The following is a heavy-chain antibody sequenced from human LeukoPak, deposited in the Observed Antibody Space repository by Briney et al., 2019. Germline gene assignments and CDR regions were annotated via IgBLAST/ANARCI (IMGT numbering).Heavy chain of an antibody. CDR1: GGSISSGSYY. Sequence: PSQTLSLTCTVSGGSISSGSYYWSWIRQPAGKGLEWIGRIYTSGSTNYNPSLKSRVTISVDTSKNQFSLKLSSVTAADTAVYYWASRNIYDSRGYYGDYWGQGTLVTVSS. V-gene: IGHV4-61*02. J-gene: IGHJ4*02. CDR2: IYTSGST. CDR3: ASRNIYDSRGYYGDY. D-gene: IGHD3-22*01.